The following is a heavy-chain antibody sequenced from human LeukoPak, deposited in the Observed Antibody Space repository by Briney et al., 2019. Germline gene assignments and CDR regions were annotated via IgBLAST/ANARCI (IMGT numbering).Heavy chain of an antibody. J-gene: IGHJ6*02. CDR2: IYTGGST. D-gene: IGHD6-6*01. CDR3: ARDSSAYGDYYYGMDV. Sequence: GGSLRLSCAASGFTVSSNYMSWVRQAPGMGLEWVSMIYTGGSTYYADSVKGRFTISRDNCKTTLYLQMNSLRAEDTAVYYCARDSSAYGDYYYGMDVWGQGTTVTVPS. V-gene: IGHV3-53*01. CDR1: GFTVSSNY.